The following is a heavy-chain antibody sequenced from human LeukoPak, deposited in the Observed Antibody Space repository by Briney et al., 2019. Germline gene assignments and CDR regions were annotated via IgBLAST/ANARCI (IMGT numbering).Heavy chain of an antibody. CDR2: ISAYNGNT. CDR3: ARDPLDYGDNYFDY. V-gene: IGHV1-18*01. CDR1: GYTFTGYG. J-gene: IGHJ4*02. D-gene: IGHD4-17*01. Sequence: GASVKVSCKASGYTFTGYGISWVRQTPGQGLEWMGWISAYNGNTNYAQKLQGRVTMTTDTSTSTAYMELRSLRSDDTAVYYCARDPLDYGDNYFDYWGQGTLVTVSS.